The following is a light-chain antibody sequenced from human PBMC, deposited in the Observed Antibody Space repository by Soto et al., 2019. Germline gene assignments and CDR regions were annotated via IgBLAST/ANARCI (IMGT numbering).Light chain of an antibody. CDR2: GVS. CDR1: TSDFGDDKY. J-gene: IGLJ3*02. V-gene: IGLV2-14*01. CDR3: GSLTTTRIWV. Sequence: QSVLTQPASVSGSPGQSITMPCTGSTSDFGDDKYVSWYQQQPGKGPNLLIYGVSNRPSGVSNRFSGSKSGNTASLTISGLQVDDEADYFCGSLTTTRIWVFGGGTKLTVL.